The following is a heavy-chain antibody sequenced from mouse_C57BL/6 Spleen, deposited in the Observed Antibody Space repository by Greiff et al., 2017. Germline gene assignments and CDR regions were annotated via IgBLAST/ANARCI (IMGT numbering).Heavy chain of an antibody. V-gene: IGHV5-4*01. CDR2: ISDGGSYT. CDR1: GFTFSSYA. J-gene: IGHJ2*01. CDR3: ARDLRSFDY. Sequence: EVKVVESGGGLVKPGGSLKLSCAASGFTFSSYAMSWVRQTPEKRLEWVATISDGGSYTYYPDNVKGRFTISRDNAKNNLYLQMSHLKSEDTAMYYCARDLRSFDYWGQGTTLTVSS.